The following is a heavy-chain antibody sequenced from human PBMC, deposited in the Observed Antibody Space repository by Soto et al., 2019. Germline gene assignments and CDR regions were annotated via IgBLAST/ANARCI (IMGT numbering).Heavy chain of an antibody. V-gene: IGHV3-15*01. CDR1: GFTFNYAS. D-gene: IGHD3-22*01. CDR2: IKSRTDGGTT. CDR3: TTANYYDSSGYGVGDY. Sequence: VQVVESGGGLVKPGGSLRLSCAASGFTFNYASMSWVRQAPGKGLEWVGRIKSRTDGGTTDYAEPVKGRFTISRDDSKNTLYLQMNNLKTEDTAVYYCTTANYYDSSGYGVGDYWGQGTLVTVSS. J-gene: IGHJ4*02.